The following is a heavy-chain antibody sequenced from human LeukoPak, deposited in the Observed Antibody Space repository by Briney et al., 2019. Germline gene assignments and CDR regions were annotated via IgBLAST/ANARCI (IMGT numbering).Heavy chain of an antibody. J-gene: IGHJ5*02. CDR2: IKQDGSEK. CDR3: ARDPGSGRGYSGYESDH. D-gene: IGHD5-12*01. V-gene: IGHV3-7*01. CDR1: GFTFSSSW. Sequence: PGGSLRLSCAASGFTFSSSWMSWVRQPPGKGLEWVANIKQDGSEKYYVDSAKGRFTISRDNGKNSLFLQMNSLRVEDTAVYYCARDPGSGRGYSGYESDHWGQGTLVTVSS.